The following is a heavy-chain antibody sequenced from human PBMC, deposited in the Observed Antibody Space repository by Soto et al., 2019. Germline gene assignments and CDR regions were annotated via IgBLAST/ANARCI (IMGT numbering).Heavy chain of an antibody. CDR1: GFTISNYH. V-gene: IGHV3-48*02. CDR2: ISTSGSTI. CDR3: ARVGNFDWFSIDH. J-gene: IGHJ4*02. D-gene: IGHD3-9*01. Sequence: GGSMRLSCAASGFTISNYHMHLVRPTPGKGLEWISYISTSGSTIYFVDSVKARFTVSRDNAKNSVYLQMNSLRDEDTAVYYCARVGNFDWFSIDHWGQGTQVTVSS.